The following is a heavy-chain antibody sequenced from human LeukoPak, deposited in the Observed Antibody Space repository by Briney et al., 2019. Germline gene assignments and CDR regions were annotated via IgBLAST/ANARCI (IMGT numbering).Heavy chain of an antibody. CDR2: INLNGGST. Sequence: ASVKVSCKASGYTFTRYYMHWVRQAPGQGLEWMGIINLNGGSTSYAQKFQGRVTMTRDTSTNTVYMELSSLRSEDTAMYYCARGLGLSGIVPAASTFDYWGQGTLVTVSS. J-gene: IGHJ4*02. V-gene: IGHV1-46*01. CDR3: ARGLGLSGIVPAASTFDY. D-gene: IGHD2-2*01. CDR1: GYTFTRYY.